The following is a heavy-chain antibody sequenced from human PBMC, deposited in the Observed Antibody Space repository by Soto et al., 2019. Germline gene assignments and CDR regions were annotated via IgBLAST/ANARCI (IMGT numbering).Heavy chain of an antibody. J-gene: IGHJ4*02. Sequence: PSETLSLTCTVSGGSISNYYWSWLRQPVGKRPEWIGRFYTSGGTNYNPSLKSRVAISVDTSRNQFSLKLRSVTAADTAIYFCARRDSYSSGRIFDTWGQGILVTVSS. CDR3: ARRDSYSSGRIFDT. CDR1: GGSISNYY. V-gene: IGHV4-4*07. D-gene: IGHD6-6*01. CDR2: FYTSGGT.